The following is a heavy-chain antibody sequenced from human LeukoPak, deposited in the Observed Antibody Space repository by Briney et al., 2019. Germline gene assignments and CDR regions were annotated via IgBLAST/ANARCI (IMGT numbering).Heavy chain of an antibody. Sequence: SETLSLTCTVSGGSISSYYWSWIRQPPGKGLEWIGYIYYSGSTNYNPSLKSRVTISVDTSKNQFSLKLSSVTAADTAVYYCARVGYHEVYYFDYWGQGTLVTVSS. J-gene: IGHJ4*02. CDR3: ARVGYHEVYYFDY. D-gene: IGHD2-15*01. CDR1: GGSISSYY. CDR2: IYYSGST. V-gene: IGHV4-59*01.